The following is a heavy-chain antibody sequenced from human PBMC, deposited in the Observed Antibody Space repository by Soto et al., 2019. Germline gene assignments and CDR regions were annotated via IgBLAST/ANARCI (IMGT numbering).Heavy chain of an antibody. CDR2: ISDGGGYT. CDR1: GFTFSNYA. CDR3: AKDHFGSGSYRFDY. V-gene: IGHV3-23*01. J-gene: IGHJ4*02. Sequence: PGGSLRLSCAASGFTFSNYAMNWVRQAPGKGLEWVSGISDGGGYTYYADSVKGRFTISRDNSKNTLYLQMTSLRAEDTAVYHCAKDHFGSGSYRFDYWGQGTLVTAPQ. D-gene: IGHD3-10*01.